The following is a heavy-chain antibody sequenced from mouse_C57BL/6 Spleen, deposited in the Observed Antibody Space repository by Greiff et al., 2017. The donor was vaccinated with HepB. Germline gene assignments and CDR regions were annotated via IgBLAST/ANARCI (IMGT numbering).Heavy chain of an antibody. CDR2: ISNGGGST. CDR1: GFTFSDYY. J-gene: IGHJ4*01. CDR3: ARQGLRRTGYAMDY. Sequence: EVQWVESGGGLVQPGGSLKLSCAASGFTFSDYYMYWVRQTPEKRLEWVAYISNGGGSTYYPDTVKGRFTISRDNAKNTLYLQMSRLKSEDTAMYYCARQGLRRTGYAMDYWGQGTSVTVSS. V-gene: IGHV5-12*01. D-gene: IGHD2-4*01.